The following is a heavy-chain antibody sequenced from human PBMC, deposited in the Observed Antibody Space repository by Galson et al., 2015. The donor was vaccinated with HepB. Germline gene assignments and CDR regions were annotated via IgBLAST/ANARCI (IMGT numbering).Heavy chain of an antibody. CDR1: GGSISGGDYY. CDR3: AREIPHDAFDV. CDR2: IYYSGST. J-gene: IGHJ3*01. Sequence: TCTVSGGSISGGDYYLSWIRQPPGKGLEWIGNIYYSGSTYCNSSLKSRVAISVDTSKNQFSLKLSSVTAADTAVYYCAREIPHDAFDVWGQGTMVTVSS. V-gene: IGHV4-30-4*01.